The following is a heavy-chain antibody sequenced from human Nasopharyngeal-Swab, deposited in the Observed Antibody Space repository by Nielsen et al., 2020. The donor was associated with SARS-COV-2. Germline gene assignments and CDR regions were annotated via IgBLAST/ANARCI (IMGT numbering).Heavy chain of an antibody. D-gene: IGHD3-10*01. CDR1: GYSFTSYW. Sequence: GESLKISCKGSGYSFTSYWISWVRQMPGKGLEWMGRIDPSDSYTNYSPSFQGHVTISADKSISTAYLQWSSLKASDTAMYYCARHERSYYGSGSYYNAYYYYGMDVWGQGTTVTVSS. J-gene: IGHJ6*02. CDR2: IDPSDSYT. CDR3: ARHERSYYGSGSYYNAYYYYGMDV. V-gene: IGHV5-10-1*01.